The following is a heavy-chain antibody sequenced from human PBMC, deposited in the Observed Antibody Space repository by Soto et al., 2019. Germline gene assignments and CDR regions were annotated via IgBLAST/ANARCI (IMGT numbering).Heavy chain of an antibody. CDR2: ISAYSGNT. Sequence: QVQLVQSGAEVKKPGASVKVSCKASGYTFTSYGISWVRQAPGQGLEWRGWISAYSGNTNYAQKLQGRVTMTTDTSTSTAYMELRSLRSDDTAVYYCARDDLGYCSSTSCLRPQRFDYWGQGTLVTVSS. CDR3: ARDDLGYCSSTSCLRPQRFDY. CDR1: GYTFTSYG. V-gene: IGHV1-18*01. J-gene: IGHJ4*02. D-gene: IGHD2-2*01.